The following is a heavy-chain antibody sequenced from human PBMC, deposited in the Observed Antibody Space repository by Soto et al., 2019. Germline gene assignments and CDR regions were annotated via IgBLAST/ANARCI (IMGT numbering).Heavy chain of an antibody. D-gene: IGHD3-10*01. Sequence: QVQLVQSRAEVKKPGSSVTVSCKASGGSFGSHVIAWVRQAPGQRLEWMGGIIPSFKTPQYAQKFQGRVTITADGFATTVYMHLSSLRSVDTALYFCARGDATSLYGSGSPYEYWGQGTLVTVSS. J-gene: IGHJ4*02. V-gene: IGHV1-69*01. CDR1: GGSFGSHV. CDR2: IIPSFKTP. CDR3: ARGDATSLYGSGSPYEY.